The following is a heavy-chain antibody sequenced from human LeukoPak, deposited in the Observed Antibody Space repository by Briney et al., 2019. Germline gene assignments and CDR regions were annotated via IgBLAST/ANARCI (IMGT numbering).Heavy chain of an antibody. V-gene: IGHV3-9*01. CDR2: ISWNSGSI. D-gene: IGHD3-3*01. CDR3: AKERYYDFWSGYPNYYGMDV. CDR1: GFTFDDYA. J-gene: IGHJ6*02. Sequence: GGSLRLSCAASGFTFDDYAMHWVRQAPGKGLEWVSGISWNSGSIGYADSVKGRFTISRDNAKNSLYLQMNSLRAEDTALYYCAKERYYDFWSGYPNYYGMDVWGQGTTVTVSS.